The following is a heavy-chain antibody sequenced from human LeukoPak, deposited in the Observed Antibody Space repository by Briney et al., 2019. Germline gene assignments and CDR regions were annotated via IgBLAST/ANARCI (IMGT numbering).Heavy chain of an antibody. D-gene: IGHD3-22*01. V-gene: IGHV1-18*01. J-gene: IGHJ4*02. CDR2: ISAYSGDT. Sequence: ASVKVSCKASGYTFTSYGISWVRQAPGQGLEWMGWISAYSGDTNYAQKFQGRATMTTDTSTSTAYMELRSLSSDDTAVYYCASGYYDSSGYWSWGQGTLVTVSS. CDR3: ASGYYDSSGYWS. CDR1: GYTFTSYG.